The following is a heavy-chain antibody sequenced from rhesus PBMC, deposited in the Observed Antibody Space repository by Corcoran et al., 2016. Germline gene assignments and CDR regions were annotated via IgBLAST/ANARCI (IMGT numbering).Heavy chain of an antibody. D-gene: IGHD6-31*01. CDR2: INGNRRST. J-gene: IGHJ4*01. Sequence: QVQLQESGPGLVKPSETLSLTCAVSGGSFSSYWWSWIRQPPGKGLEGIGEINGNRRSTNCNPSLNSRVTISKDASKNQFSLKLSSVTAADTAVYYCARFSGSGWYYFDYWGQGVLVTVSS. V-gene: IGHV4-80*01. CDR1: GGSFSSYW. CDR3: ARFSGSGWYYFDY.